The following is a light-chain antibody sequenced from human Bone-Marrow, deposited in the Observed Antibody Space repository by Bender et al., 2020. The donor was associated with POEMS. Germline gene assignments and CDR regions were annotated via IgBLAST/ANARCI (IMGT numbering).Light chain of an antibody. CDR1: SSDVGSYNL. Sequence: QSALTQPASVSGSPGQSITISCTGTSSDVGSYNLVSWYQQHPGKAPKLMIYVDSKRPSGVSDRFSGSKSGNTASLTISGLQAEDEADYYCCSYAGSGTYVFGTGTKVTVI. CDR2: VDS. J-gene: IGLJ1*01. CDR3: CSYAGSGTYV. V-gene: IGLV2-23*01.